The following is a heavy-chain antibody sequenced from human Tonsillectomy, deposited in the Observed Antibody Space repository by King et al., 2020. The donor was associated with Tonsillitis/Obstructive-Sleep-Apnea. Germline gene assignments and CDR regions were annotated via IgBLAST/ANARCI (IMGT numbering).Heavy chain of an antibody. D-gene: IGHD4-17*01. CDR1: GYILTELS. J-gene: IGHJ3*02. V-gene: IGHV1-24*01. Sequence: QLVQSGAEVKKPGASVKVSCKVSGYILTELSMDWVRQAPGKGLEWMGGFDPEDGETVYAQKFQGRVTMTEDTSTDTAYMELSSLRSEDTAVYYCATDAGGDYFAAAFDIWGQGTMVTVSS. CDR2: FDPEDGET. CDR3: ATDAGGDYFAAAFDI.